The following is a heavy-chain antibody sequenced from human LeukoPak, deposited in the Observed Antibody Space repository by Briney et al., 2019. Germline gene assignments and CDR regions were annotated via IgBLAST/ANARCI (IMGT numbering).Heavy chain of an antibody. CDR2: INPGGGST. Sequence: ASVKVSCKASGYTFTSYFMHWVRQAPGQRLEWMGIINPGGGSTTYAQKFQGRLTMTRDTSTSTFYMELSSLGSEDTAVYYCARAPPTVDVFDPWGQGTLVTVSS. D-gene: IGHD6-19*01. CDR3: ARAPPTVDVFDP. J-gene: IGHJ5*02. CDR1: GYTFTSYF. V-gene: IGHV1-46*01.